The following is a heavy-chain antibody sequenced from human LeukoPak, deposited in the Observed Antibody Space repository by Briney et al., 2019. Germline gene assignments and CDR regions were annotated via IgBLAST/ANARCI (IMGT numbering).Heavy chain of an antibody. CDR3: ARERFAGGYRYLDY. V-gene: IGHV4-31*03. D-gene: IGHD2-8*02. CDR1: GASINSGGYF. Sequence: SETLSLTCTVSGASINSGGYFWNWIRQHPGRGLEWIGSIYYTGSTSYYPSLKSRLTISIATSKNQFSLRLNSMIAADTAVYYCARERFAGGYRYLDYWGQGTLVTVSS. J-gene: IGHJ4*02. CDR2: IYYTGST.